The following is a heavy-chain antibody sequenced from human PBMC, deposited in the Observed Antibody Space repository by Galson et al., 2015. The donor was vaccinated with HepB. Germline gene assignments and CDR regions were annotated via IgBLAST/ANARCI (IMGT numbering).Heavy chain of an antibody. CDR1: GYTFTSYG. D-gene: IGHD6-19*01. J-gene: IGHJ6*03. V-gene: IGHV1-18*01. CDR2: ISAYNGNT. CDR3: ARWGHMSSGWYYYYYYMDV. Sequence: VKVSCKASGYTFTSYGISWVRQAPGQGLEWMGWISAYNGNTNYAQKLQGRVTMTTDTSTSTAYMELRSLRSDDTAVYYCARWGHMSSGWYYYYYYMDVWGKGTTVTVSS.